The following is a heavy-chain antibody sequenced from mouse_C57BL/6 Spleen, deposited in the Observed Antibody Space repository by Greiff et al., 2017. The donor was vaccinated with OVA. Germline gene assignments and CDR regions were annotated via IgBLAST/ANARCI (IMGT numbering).Heavy chain of an antibody. CDR1: GYTFTSYW. J-gene: IGHJ2*01. CDR2: IHPNSGST. Sequence: QVQLQQPGAELVKPGASVKLSCKASGYTFTSYWMHWVKQRPGQGLEWIGMIHPNSGSTNYNEKFKSKATLTVDKSSSTAYMQLSSLTSEDSAVYYCAREKDSSGYVKCDYWGQGTTLTVSS. CDR3: AREKDSSGYVKCDY. D-gene: IGHD3-2*02. V-gene: IGHV1-64*01.